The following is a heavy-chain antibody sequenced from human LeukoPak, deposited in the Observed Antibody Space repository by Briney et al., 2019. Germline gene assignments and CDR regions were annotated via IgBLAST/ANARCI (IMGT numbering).Heavy chain of an antibody. J-gene: IGHJ6*02. Sequence: ASVKVSCKASGGTFSSYAISWVRQAPGQGLEWMGRIIPIFGIANHAQKFQGRVTITADKSTSTAYMELSSLRSEDTAVYYCARDVDYYDSSGYYYVPYYYGMDVWGQGTLVTVSS. D-gene: IGHD3-22*01. CDR2: IIPIFGIA. CDR1: GGTFSSYA. V-gene: IGHV1-69*04. CDR3: ARDVDYYDSSGYYYVPYYYGMDV.